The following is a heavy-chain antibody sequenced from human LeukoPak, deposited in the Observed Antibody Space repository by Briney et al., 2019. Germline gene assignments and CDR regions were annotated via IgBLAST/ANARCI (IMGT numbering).Heavy chain of an antibody. CDR3: AKVLSQGYPNSWTNWFDS. CDR1: GFTFSSYA. CDR2: ISSSGGRT. J-gene: IGHJ5*01. Sequence: GSLRLSCAASGFTFSSYAMSWVRQAPGKGLEWVSAISSSGGRTFYAASVEGRFTVSRDNSKSTLYLQMSSLRAEDTAVYSCAKVLSQGYPNSWTNWFDSWGQGALVTVSS. D-gene: IGHD6-13*01. V-gene: IGHV3-23*01.